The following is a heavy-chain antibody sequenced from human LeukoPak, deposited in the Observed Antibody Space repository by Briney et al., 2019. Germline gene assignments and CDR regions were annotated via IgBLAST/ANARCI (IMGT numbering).Heavy chain of an antibody. V-gene: IGHV1-2*02. CDR2: INPNSGGT. D-gene: IGHD4-17*01. Sequence: GASVKVSCKASGYTFTGYYMRWVRRAPGQGLEWMGWINPNSGGTNYPQKFQGRVTMTRDTSISTAYMELSRLRSDDTAVYYCASSSGTTVTQYWGQGTLVTVSS. CDR1: GYTFTGYY. J-gene: IGHJ4*02. CDR3: ASSSGTTVTQY.